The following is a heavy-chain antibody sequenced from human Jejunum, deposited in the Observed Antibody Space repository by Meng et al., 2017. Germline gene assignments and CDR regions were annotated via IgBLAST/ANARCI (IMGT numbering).Heavy chain of an antibody. CDR3: ARQMIPHSSGLYP. V-gene: IGHV3-48*03. J-gene: IGHJ5*02. CDR2: ITSSGSTI. Sequence: GESLKISCAASGFTFSSHEMNWVRQAPGKGLEWVSYITSSGSTIYYADSVRGRFTISRDNAKNSLFLQMNSLRAEDTAVYYCARQMIPHSSGLYPWGQGTLVTVSS. CDR1: GFTFSSHE. D-gene: IGHD6-19*01.